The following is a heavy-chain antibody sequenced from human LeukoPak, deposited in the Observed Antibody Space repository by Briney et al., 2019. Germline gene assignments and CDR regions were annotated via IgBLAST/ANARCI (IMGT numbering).Heavy chain of an antibody. CDR3: ARDHWDILTGYYIDY. D-gene: IGHD3-9*01. Sequence: PGGSLRLSCAASEFTFSSYSMNWVRQAPGKGLEWVSSISSSSRYPCYADSVKGRFTISRDNAKNSLYLQMNSLRAEDTAVYYCARDHWDILTGYYIDYWGQGTLVTVSS. V-gene: IGHV3-21*01. CDR2: ISSSSRYP. CDR1: EFTFSSYS. J-gene: IGHJ4*02.